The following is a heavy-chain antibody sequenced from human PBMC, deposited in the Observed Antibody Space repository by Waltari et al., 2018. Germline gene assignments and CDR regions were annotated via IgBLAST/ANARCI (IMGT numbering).Heavy chain of an antibody. CDR2: IRYDGSNK. V-gene: IGHV3-30*02. J-gene: IGHJ4*02. CDR1: GFTFSNYG. Sequence: QVQLVESGGGVVQPGGSLRLSCAASGFTFSNYGIHWVRQAPGKGLEWVAFIRYDGSNKYYADSVKGRFTISRDNSKNTLYLQMNSLRAEDTAVYYCAKDHNHHGSGSYCDYWGQGTLVTVYS. D-gene: IGHD3-10*01. CDR3: AKDHNHHGSGSYCDY.